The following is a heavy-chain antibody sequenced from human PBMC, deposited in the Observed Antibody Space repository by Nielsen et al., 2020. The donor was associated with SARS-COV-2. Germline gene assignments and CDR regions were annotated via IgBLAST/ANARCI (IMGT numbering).Heavy chain of an antibody. CDR1: GGSISSYY. D-gene: IGHD3-22*01. CDR3: ARGLRDATPYYYDSSGYYPQAFDI. CDR2: IYYSGST. J-gene: IGHJ3*02. V-gene: IGHV4-59*08. Sequence: SETLSLTCTVSGGSISSYYWSWIRQPPGEGLEWIGYIYYSGSTTYNPSLKSRVTISVDTSKNQFSLKLSSVTAADTAVYYCARGLRDATPYYYDSSGYYPQAFDIWGQGTMVTVSS.